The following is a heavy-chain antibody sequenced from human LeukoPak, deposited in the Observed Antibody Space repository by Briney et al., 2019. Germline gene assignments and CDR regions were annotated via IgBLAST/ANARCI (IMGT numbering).Heavy chain of an antibody. CDR3: SGRGAGPYYFEY. Sequence: GSLRLSCAASGITFSDYHMNWIRQAPGKGLEWVSYISSRGSVMYYADSVQGRFTISRDTAKNSWYLQMNSLRVEDTAVYYCSGRGAGPYYFEYWGQGTLVTVSS. J-gene: IGHJ4*02. D-gene: IGHD1-26*01. CDR1: GITFSDYH. CDR2: ISSRGSVM. V-gene: IGHV3-11*01.